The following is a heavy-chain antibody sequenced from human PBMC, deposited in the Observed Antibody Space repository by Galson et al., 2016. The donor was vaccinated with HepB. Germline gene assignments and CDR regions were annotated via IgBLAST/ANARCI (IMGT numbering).Heavy chain of an antibody. CDR1: GFTFSDYY. CDR2: ISTSGSYT. D-gene: IGHD6-13*01. CDR3: ARDGHIPIAAPGPPNY. J-gene: IGHJ4*02. V-gene: IGHV3-11*06. Sequence: SLRLSCAASGFTFSDYYMSWIRQAPGKGLEWISYISTSGSYTNYADSVKGRFTISRDNAKNLLYLQMNSLRAEDTAVYYCARDGHIPIAAPGPPNYWGQGILVTVSS.